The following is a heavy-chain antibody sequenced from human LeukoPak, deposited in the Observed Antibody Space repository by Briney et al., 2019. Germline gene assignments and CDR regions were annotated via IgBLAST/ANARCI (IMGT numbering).Heavy chain of an antibody. V-gene: IGHV3-30*02. J-gene: IGHJ6*03. CDR3: AKDGKENYDDYYYIDV. CDR2: IRYDGSNK. CDR1: GFTFSSYG. Sequence: GGSLRLSCAASGFTFSSYGMHWVRQAPGKGLEWVAFIRYDGSNKYDADSVKGRFTISRDNSKNTLYLQMNSLRAEDTAAYYCAKDGKENYDDYYYIDVWGKGTTVTVSS. D-gene: IGHD3-22*01.